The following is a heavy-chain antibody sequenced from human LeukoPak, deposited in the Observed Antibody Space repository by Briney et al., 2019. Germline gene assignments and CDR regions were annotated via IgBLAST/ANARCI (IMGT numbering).Heavy chain of an antibody. CDR2: ISSDGRTT. CDR1: GFTFDAYA. CDR3: AKAYGSDWSYFDY. V-gene: IGHV3-43*02. J-gene: IGHJ4*02. Sequence: GGSLRLSCAASGFTFDAYAMHWVRQAPGKGLEWVSLISSDGRTTYYADSVRGRFTISRDSSKNSLYLQMNSLRTEDTALYYCAKAYGSDWSYFDYWGQGALATVSS. D-gene: IGHD3-9*01.